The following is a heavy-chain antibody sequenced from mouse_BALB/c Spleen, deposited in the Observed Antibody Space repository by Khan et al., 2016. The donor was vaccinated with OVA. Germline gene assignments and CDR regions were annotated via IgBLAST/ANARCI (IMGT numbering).Heavy chain of an antibody. CDR3: ARTAKIKD. J-gene: IGHJ2*01. Sequence: EVQLQESGPGLVKPSQSLSLTCTVTGYSITSGYGWNWIRQFPGNKLEWMGYISYSGSTNYNPSLQSRISITRDTSRNQFCLQWNSVTTEDKATDYCARTAKIKDRGQGTTLTVSS. V-gene: IGHV3-2*02. D-gene: IGHD1-2*01. CDR1: GYSITSGYG. CDR2: ISYSGST.